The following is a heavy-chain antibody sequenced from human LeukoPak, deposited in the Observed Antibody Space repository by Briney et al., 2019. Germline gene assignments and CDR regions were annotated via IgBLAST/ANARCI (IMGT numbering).Heavy chain of an antibody. J-gene: IGHJ4*02. CDR1: GLTLTHYA. V-gene: IGHV3-23*01. D-gene: IGHD6-19*01. Sequence: GGCLRLSCAASGLTLTHYAMNWVRQTPGKGLEWVSAISGGNTYYADSVRGRFTISRDISKNTLYLHMDFLRAARPAVSLCAKGFTTGWSEGYLDCWGQGTLVSVSS. CDR3: AKGFTTGWSEGYLDC. CDR2: ISGGNT.